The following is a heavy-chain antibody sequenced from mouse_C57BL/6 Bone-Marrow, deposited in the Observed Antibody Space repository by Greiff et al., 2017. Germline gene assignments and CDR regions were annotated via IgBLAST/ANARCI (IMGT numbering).Heavy chain of an antibody. CDR1: GFPFTDYY. J-gene: IGHJ2*01. CDR2: IRNKANGYTT. V-gene: IGHV7-3*01. Sequence: EVKLMESGGGLVQPGGSLSLSCAASGFPFTDYYMSWVRQPPGKALEWLGLIRNKANGYTTEYSASVKGPFTISRDNSQSLLYLQMNALRAEDSATYYCARYFRGYFDYWGQGTTLTVSS. CDR3: ARYFRGYFDY.